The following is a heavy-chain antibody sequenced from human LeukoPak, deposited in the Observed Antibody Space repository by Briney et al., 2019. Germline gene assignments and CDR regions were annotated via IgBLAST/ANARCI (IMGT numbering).Heavy chain of an antibody. CDR1: GFTFSSYS. Sequence: GGSLRVSCAASGFTFSSYSMNWVRQAPGKGLEWVSSISSSSNYIDYADSVKGRFTISRDTARKSLYLQMNSLRAEDTAVYYCARTRYCSSSSCHIAFDIWGQGTVVTVSS. J-gene: IGHJ3*02. CDR2: ISSSSNYI. V-gene: IGHV3-21*01. D-gene: IGHD2-15*01. CDR3: ARTRYCSSSSCHIAFDI.